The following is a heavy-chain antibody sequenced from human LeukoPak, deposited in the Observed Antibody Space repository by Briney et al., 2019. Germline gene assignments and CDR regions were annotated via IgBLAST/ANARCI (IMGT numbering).Heavy chain of an antibody. CDR3: ARDKARVAATHDY. J-gene: IGHJ4*02. Sequence: PGGSLRLSCAASGFTFSSYGMHWVRQAPGKGLEWVAVIWYDGSNKYYADSVKGRFTISRDNSKNTLYLQMNSLRAEDTAVYYCARDKARVAATHDYWGQGTLVTVSS. D-gene: IGHD2-15*01. CDR1: GFTFSSYG. V-gene: IGHV3-33*01. CDR2: IWYDGSNK.